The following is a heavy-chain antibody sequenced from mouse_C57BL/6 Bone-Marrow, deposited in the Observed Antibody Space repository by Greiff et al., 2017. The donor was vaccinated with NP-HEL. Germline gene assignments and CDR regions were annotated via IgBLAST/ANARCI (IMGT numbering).Heavy chain of an antibody. CDR1: GYAFTNYL. J-gene: IGHJ2*01. CDR2: INPGSGGT. CDR3: ARFRYYSNLDY. V-gene: IGHV1-54*01. Sequence: LVESGAELVRPGTSVKVSCKASGYAFTNYLIEWVKQRPGQGLEWIGVINPGSGGTNYNEKFKGKATLTADKSSSTAYMQLSSLTSEDSAVDFCARFRYYSNLDYWGQGTTLTVSS. D-gene: IGHD2-5*01.